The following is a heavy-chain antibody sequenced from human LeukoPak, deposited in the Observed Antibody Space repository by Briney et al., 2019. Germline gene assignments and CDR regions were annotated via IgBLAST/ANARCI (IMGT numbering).Heavy chain of an antibody. CDR1: GGSFSGYY. J-gene: IGHJ4*02. CDR3: ARGLPKRYYYDSSGYYY. V-gene: IGHV4-34*01. D-gene: IGHD3-22*01. Sequence: SETLSLTCAVYGGSFSGYYWSWIRQPPGKGLQWIGEINHSGSTNYNPSLKSRVTISVDTSKNQFSLKLSSVTAADTAVYYCARGLPKRYYYDSSGYYYWGQGTLVTVSS. CDR2: INHSGST.